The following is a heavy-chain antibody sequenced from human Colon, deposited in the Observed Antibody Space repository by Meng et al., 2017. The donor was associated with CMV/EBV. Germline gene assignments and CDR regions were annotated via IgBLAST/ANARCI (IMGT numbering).Heavy chain of an antibody. CDR1: GYTFSDYH. CDR2: INSNSGAT. D-gene: IGHD1-26*01. V-gene: IGHV1-2*02. J-gene: IGHJ4*02. CDR3: ARDPSGSRVPFDY. Sequence: GQLVQLGAEVKKPGASVKVSCKTSGYTFSDYHIHWVRQAPGQGLEWMGWINSNSGATDYAQKFQGRFTMTRDTSITTVYMELSSLRSDDTAVYYCARDPSGSRVPFDYWGQGSLVTVSS.